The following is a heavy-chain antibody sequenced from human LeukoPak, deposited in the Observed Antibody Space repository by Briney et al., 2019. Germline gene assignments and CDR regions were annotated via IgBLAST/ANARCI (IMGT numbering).Heavy chain of an antibody. CDR1: GGSFSGYY. Sequence: PSETLSLTCAVYGGSFSGYYWSWIRQPPGKGLEWIGEINHSGSTNYNPSLKSRVTISVDTPKNQFSLKLSSVTAADTAVYYCARGGFAYYYDSSGYYYFDYWGQGTLVTVSS. V-gene: IGHV4-34*01. J-gene: IGHJ4*02. D-gene: IGHD3-22*01. CDR3: ARGGFAYYYDSSGYYYFDY. CDR2: INHSGST.